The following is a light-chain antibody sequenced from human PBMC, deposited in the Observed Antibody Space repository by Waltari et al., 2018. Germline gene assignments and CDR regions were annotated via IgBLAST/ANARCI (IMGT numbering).Light chain of an antibody. CDR2: GAS. V-gene: IGKV3-20*01. CDR3: QHYVRLPAT. CDR1: QSVRGS. Sequence: EIVLTQSPGTLSLSPGGRATLSCRASQSVRGSLAWYQQKAGQAPRLLIYGASSRATGIPDRFSGSGSGTDFSLTISRLEPEDFAVYYCQHYVRLPATFGQGTKVEIK. J-gene: IGKJ1*01.